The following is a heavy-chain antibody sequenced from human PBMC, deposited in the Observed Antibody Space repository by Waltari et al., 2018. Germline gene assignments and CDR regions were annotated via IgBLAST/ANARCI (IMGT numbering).Heavy chain of an antibody. CDR2: IRYDGSNK. Sequence: QVQLVESGGGVVQPGGSLRLSCAASGFTFSSYGMPWVRQPPGKGLEWVAFIRYDGSNKYYADSVKGRFTISRDNSKNTLYLQMNSLRAEDTAVYYCAKGRPIFGVGSVDYWGQGTLVTVSS. CDR1: GFTFSSYG. V-gene: IGHV3-30*02. CDR3: AKGRPIFGVGSVDY. D-gene: IGHD3-3*01. J-gene: IGHJ4*02.